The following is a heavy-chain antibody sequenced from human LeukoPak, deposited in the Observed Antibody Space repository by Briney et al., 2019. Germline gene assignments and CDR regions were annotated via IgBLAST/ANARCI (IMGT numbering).Heavy chain of an antibody. J-gene: IGHJ4*02. CDR3: TKPQGSSWYEFDS. Sequence: GGSLRLSCAASGFTFSGSGMHWVRQAPGKGLEWVTFIRYDGSNKYYTDSVKGRFTISRDNSKNTLYLQLNSLRAEDTAIYYCTKPQGSSWYEFDSWGQGTLVTVSS. CDR1: GFTFSGSG. V-gene: IGHV3-30*02. CDR2: IRYDGSNK. D-gene: IGHD6-13*01.